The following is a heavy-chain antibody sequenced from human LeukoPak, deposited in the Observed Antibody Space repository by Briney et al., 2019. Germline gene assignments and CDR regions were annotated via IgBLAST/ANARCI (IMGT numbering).Heavy chain of an antibody. V-gene: IGHV3-48*03. CDR2: ISSSGSTI. J-gene: IGHJ5*02. CDR3: ARDGGYMESQLFDP. Sequence: GGSLRLSCAASGFTFSSYEMNWAHQAPGKGLEWVSYISSSGSTIYYADSVKGRFTISRDNAKNSLYLQMNSLRAEDTAVYYCARDGGYMESQLFDPWGQGTLVTVSS. CDR1: GFTFSSYE. D-gene: IGHD6-13*01.